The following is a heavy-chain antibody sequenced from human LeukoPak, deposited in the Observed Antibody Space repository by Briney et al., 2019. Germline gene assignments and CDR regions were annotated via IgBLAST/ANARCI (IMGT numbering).Heavy chain of an antibody. CDR3: ARGHSGFPLGGGYYYYMDV. V-gene: IGHV1-8*02. Sequence: VASVKVSCKASGYTFTSYDINWVRQATGQGLEWMGWMNPNSGNTGYAQKFQGRVTMTRNTSISTAYMELSSLRSEDTAVYYCARGHSGFPLGGGYYYYMDVWGKGTTVTISS. J-gene: IGHJ6*03. CDR2: MNPNSGNT. D-gene: IGHD6-19*01. CDR1: GYTFTSYD.